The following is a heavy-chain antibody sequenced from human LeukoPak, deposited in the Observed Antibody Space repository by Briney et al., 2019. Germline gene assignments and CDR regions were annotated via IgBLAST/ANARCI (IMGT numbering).Heavy chain of an antibody. CDR2: ISSTGSST. CDR1: GFTFSNYA. J-gene: IGHJ5*02. D-gene: IGHD3-16*01. CDR3: AKDYGPLVGVHRWGVWFDP. V-gene: IGHV3-23*01. Sequence: QAGGSLRLSCAASGFTFSNYAMTWVRQAPGQGLEWVSHISSTGSSTYYADSVKGRFAISRDNSKNSLYLQMNSLRAEDTAVYYWAKDYGPLVGVHRWGVWFDPGGQGTLVTVSA.